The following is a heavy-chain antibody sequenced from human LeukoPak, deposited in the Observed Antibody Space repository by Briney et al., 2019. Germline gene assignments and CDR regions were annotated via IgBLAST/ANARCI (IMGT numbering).Heavy chain of an antibody. CDR2: IYYSGST. CDR1: GGSISSYY. V-gene: IGHV4-59*08. CDR3: ARSAWLVH. J-gene: IGHJ4*02. Sequence: KTSETLSLTCTVSGGSISSYYWSWIRQPSGKGLEWIGYIYYSGSTNYNPSLKSRVTISVDTSKNQFSLKLSSVTAADTAVYYCARSAWLVHWGQGTLVTVSS. D-gene: IGHD6-19*01.